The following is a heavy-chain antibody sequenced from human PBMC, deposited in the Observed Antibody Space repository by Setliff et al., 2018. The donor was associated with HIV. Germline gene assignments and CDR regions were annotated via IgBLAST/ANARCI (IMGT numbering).Heavy chain of an antibody. Sequence: TLSLTCTVSGGTVNSGGYYWSWIRQHPGKGLEWIGFIYHRGNTHYNSSLKSRLTISVDTSKNQFSLKLNSVTAADTAVYFCARVALAGMSARPFYFDYWGQGALVTV. CDR2: IYHRGNT. D-gene: IGHD6-6*01. CDR1: GGTVNSGGYY. CDR3: ARVALAGMSARPFYFDY. J-gene: IGHJ4*02. V-gene: IGHV4-31*03.